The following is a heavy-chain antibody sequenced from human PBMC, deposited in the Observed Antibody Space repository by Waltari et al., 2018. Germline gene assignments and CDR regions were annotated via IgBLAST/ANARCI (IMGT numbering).Heavy chain of an antibody. V-gene: IGHV3-74*01. J-gene: IGHJ4*02. Sequence: EVQLEESGGGLVQPGGSLRLSCAASGFTFSSHWIHWVRQAPGKGLVWVSRVNGAGGSTSYADSVTGRFTISRDNAKNTLYLQMNSLRAEDTAVYYCSRDLQHGDFGRGRDYWGQGTLVTVSS. CDR1: GFTFSSHW. CDR2: VNGAGGST. D-gene: IGHD4-17*01. CDR3: SRDLQHGDFGRGRDY.